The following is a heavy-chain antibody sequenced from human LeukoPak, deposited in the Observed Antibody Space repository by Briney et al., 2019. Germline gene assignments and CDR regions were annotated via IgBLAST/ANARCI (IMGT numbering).Heavy chain of an antibody. V-gene: IGHV3-53*01. CDR3: ASDYGDYADDAFDI. CDR1: GFTVSSNS. J-gene: IGHJ3*02. CDR2: IYSDNT. D-gene: IGHD4-17*01. Sequence: GGSLRLSCTVSGFTVSSNSMSWVRQAPGKGLEWVSFIYSDNTHYSDSVKGRFTISRDNAKKSLHLQMNSLRAEDTAVYYCASDYGDYADDAFDIWGQGTMVTVSS.